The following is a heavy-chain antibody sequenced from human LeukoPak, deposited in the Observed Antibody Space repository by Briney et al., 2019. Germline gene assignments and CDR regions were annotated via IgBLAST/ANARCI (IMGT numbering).Heavy chain of an antibody. V-gene: IGHV3-7*01. Sequence: GGSLRLSCAASGFTFGSYAMSWVRQAPGKGLEWVANIKQDGSEKYYVDSVKGRFTISRDNAKNSLYLQMNSLRAEDTAVYYCARDWVRSSCTDWGQGNLVTVSS. CDR3: ARDWVRSSCTD. CDR1: GFTFGSYA. D-gene: IGHD6-13*01. CDR2: IKQDGSEK. J-gene: IGHJ4*02.